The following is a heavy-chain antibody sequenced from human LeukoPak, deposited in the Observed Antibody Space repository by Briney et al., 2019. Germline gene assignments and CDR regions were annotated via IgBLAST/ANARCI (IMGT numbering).Heavy chain of an antibody. D-gene: IGHD7-27*01. CDR2: ISGSGGST. J-gene: IGHJ6*02. V-gene: IGHV3-23*01. Sequence: GGSLRLSCAASGFTFSSYAMSWVRQAPGKGLEWVSAISGSGGSTYYADSVRGRFTISRDNSKNTLYLQMNSLRAEDTAVYYCAKLGIHKYYYGMDVWGQGTTVTVSS. CDR3: AKLGIHKYYYGMDV. CDR1: GFTFSSYA.